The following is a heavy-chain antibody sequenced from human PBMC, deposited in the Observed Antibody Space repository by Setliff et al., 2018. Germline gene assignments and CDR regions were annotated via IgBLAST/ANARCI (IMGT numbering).Heavy chain of an antibody. CDR1: GGPFSGAS. Sequence: SETLSFTCTVSGGPFSGASIWSWIRQPPGKGLEFIGYVYYSGAAKYDPSLKSRVTMSVDTSKTQFSLKLNSMTTADTAVYYCAKSGSGSYYSWFDPWGQGTLVTVSS. D-gene: IGHD3-10*01. CDR3: AKSGSGSYYSWFDP. V-gene: IGHV4-59*03. CDR2: VYYSGAA. J-gene: IGHJ5*02.